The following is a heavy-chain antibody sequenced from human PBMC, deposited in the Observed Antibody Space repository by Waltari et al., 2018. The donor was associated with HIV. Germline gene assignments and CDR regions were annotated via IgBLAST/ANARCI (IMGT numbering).Heavy chain of an antibody. CDR3: ARFKFVGRRVDHFFDY. Sequence: QVQLVQSGSEVKKPGSSVRVSCKTSGVTFTSFGISWVRQAPGQGLEWMGGIIPVFGTPTFGRKFQGRLSIIADESASTAYMELSSLKSDDTAIYFCARFKFVGRRVDHFFDYWGQGSLVTVSS. V-gene: IGHV1-69*12. J-gene: IGHJ4*02. CDR2: IIPVFGTP. CDR1: GVTFTSFG. D-gene: IGHD3-10*01.